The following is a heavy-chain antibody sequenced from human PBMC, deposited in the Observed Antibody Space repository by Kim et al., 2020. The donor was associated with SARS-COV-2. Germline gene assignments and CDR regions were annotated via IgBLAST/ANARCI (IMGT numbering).Heavy chain of an antibody. CDR2: IRSKANSYAT. Sequence: GGSLRLSCAASGFTFSGSAMHWVRQASGKGLEWVGRIRSKANSYATAYAASVKGRFTISRDDSKNTAYLQMNSLKTEDTAVYYCTRPDSSRRNAFDIWGQGTMVTVSS. CDR1: GFTFSGSA. J-gene: IGHJ3*02. V-gene: IGHV3-73*01. CDR3: TRPDSSRRNAFDI. D-gene: IGHD6-13*01.